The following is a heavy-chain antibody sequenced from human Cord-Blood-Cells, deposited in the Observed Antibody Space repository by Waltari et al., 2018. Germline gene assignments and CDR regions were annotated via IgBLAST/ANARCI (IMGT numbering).Heavy chain of an antibody. Sequence: QVQLVQSGAEVKKPGASVKVSCKASGYTFTGYYMHWVRQAPGQGLEWMGWINPNSGGTNYAQKFQGWVTMTRDTSISTAYMELSRLRSDDTAVYYCARASRPNLYCSSTSCLSGYGMDVWGQGTTVTVSS. J-gene: IGHJ6*02. CDR3: ARASRPNLYCSSTSCLSGYGMDV. CDR1: GYTFTGYY. V-gene: IGHV1-2*04. CDR2: INPNSGGT. D-gene: IGHD2-2*01.